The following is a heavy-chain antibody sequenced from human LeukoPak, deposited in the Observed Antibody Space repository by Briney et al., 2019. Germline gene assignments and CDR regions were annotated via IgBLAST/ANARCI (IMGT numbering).Heavy chain of an antibody. CDR2: IYDSGST. D-gene: IGHD3-9*01. V-gene: IGHV4-38-2*02. Sequence: SETLSLTCTVACYSISSGYYWGWIRQPPGKGLEWIGSIYDSGSTYYNPSLKSRVTISVDTSKNQFSLKLSSVTAADTAVYYCARVSGRLAQAYYMDVWGKGTAVTIS. CDR1: CYSISSGYY. J-gene: IGHJ6*03. CDR3: ARVSGRLAQAYYMDV.